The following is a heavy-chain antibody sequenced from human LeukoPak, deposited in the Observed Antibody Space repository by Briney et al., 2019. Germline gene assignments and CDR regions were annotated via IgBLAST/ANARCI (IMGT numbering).Heavy chain of an antibody. CDR2: IYIGGTI. Sequence: PSETLSLTCTVSGGSISSTSYFWDWVRQAPGKGLEWVSVIYIGGTIFYADSVKGRFTISRDNSMNTVYLEMNSLRAEDTAVYYCARDGEDHYYDYWGQGTLVTVST. D-gene: IGHD7-27*01. V-gene: IGHV3-66*01. J-gene: IGHJ4*02. CDR1: GGSISSTSYF. CDR3: ARDGEDHYYDY.